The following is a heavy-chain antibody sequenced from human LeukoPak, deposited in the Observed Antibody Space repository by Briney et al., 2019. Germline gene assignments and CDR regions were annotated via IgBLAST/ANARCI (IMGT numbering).Heavy chain of an antibody. CDR2: IYYGGST. CDR1: GFSISSGYY. Sequence: SETLSLTCTVSGFSISSGYYWGWIRQPPGQGLEWIGSIYYGGSTYYNASLRSRVTTSVDTSKNQFSLKLSSVTAADTAVYYCAKSTYYYDTFVNAFDLWGQGTVVTVSS. V-gene: IGHV4-38-2*02. CDR3: AKSTYYYDTFVNAFDL. J-gene: IGHJ3*01. D-gene: IGHD3-22*01.